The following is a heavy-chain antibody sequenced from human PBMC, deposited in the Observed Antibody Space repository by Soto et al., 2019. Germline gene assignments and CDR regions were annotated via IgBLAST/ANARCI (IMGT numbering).Heavy chain of an antibody. V-gene: IGHV3-23*01. CDR3: AKADGEQWLLPHLDK. Sequence: LRLSCVASGFNFKKFAMSWVRQAPGEGLEWVSGISCCGGSTSYADSVKGRFSIARDDSTNTLSLQMNNLRVEDTAQYYCAKADGEQWLLPHLDKWGQGTLVTVSS. CDR2: ISCCGGST. D-gene: IGHD6-19*01. J-gene: IGHJ4*02. CDR1: GFNFKKFA.